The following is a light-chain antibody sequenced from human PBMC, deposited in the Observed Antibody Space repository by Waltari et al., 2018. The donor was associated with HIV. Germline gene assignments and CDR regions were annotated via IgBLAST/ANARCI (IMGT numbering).Light chain of an antibody. CDR1: NIGSKS. CDR3: QVWDSSSDHVV. Sequence: SYVLTQPPSVSVAPGKTARITCGGTNIGSKSVHWYQQKPGQAPLLVIYYDSARPPGFPGRFSGSNAWTTATLTFSRVEAGDEADSYFQVWDSSSDHVVFGGWTNLTVL. V-gene: IGLV3-21*04. J-gene: IGLJ2*01. CDR2: YDS.